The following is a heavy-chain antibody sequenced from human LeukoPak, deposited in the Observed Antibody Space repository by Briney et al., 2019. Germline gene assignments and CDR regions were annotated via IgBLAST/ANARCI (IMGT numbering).Heavy chain of an antibody. CDR3: ARDGTEDYYDRTAVYFDS. CDR1: GGSISSSSYY. V-gene: IGHV4-39*07. CDR2: IYYSGST. Sequence: SETLSLTCTVSGGSISSSSYYWGWIRQPPGKGLEWIGSIYYSGSTYYNPSLKSRVSISVDKSQNQFSLKLTSVTAADTAVYYCARDGTEDYYDRTAVYFDSWGQGTLVTVSS. J-gene: IGHJ4*02. D-gene: IGHD3-22*01.